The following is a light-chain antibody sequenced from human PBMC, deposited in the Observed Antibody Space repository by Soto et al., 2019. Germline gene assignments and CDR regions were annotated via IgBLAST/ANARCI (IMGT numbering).Light chain of an antibody. V-gene: IGKV3-15*01. CDR2: GAS. CDR3: QQYNNWPQRT. Sequence: EIVMTQSPATLSVSPGERATLSCRASQSVSSNLAWYQQKPGQAPRLLIYGASTRATGIPARFSGSGSGTAFTLTISSLQSEDFAVYYCQQYNNWPQRTFGQGTKVDIK. J-gene: IGKJ1*01. CDR1: QSVSSN.